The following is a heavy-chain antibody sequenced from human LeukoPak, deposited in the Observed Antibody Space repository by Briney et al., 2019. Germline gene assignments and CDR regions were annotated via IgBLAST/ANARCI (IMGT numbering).Heavy chain of an antibody. J-gene: IGHJ4*02. Sequence: SETLSLTCTVSGGSISSSGYYWGWIRQPPGKGLEWIGRIYYSGSTYYNPSLKSRVTISVDTSKNQFSLKLSSVTAADTAVYYCARGRSNYYDSSGYTFFDYWGQGTLVTVSS. CDR2: IYYSGST. V-gene: IGHV4-39*01. CDR1: GGSISSSGYY. D-gene: IGHD3-22*01. CDR3: ARGRSNYYDSSGYTFFDY.